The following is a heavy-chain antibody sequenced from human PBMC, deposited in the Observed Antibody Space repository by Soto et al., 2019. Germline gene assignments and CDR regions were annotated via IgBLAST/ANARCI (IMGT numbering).Heavy chain of an antibody. CDR2: IYYSGST. Sequence: SETLSLTCTVSGGSISSGGYYWSWIRQHPGKGLEWTGYIYYSGSTYYNPSLKSRVTISVDTSKNQFSLKLSSVTAADTAVYYCARVISYGYFDYWGQGTLVTVSS. D-gene: IGHD1-26*01. J-gene: IGHJ4*02. CDR3: ARVISYGYFDY. V-gene: IGHV4-31*03. CDR1: GGSISSGGYY.